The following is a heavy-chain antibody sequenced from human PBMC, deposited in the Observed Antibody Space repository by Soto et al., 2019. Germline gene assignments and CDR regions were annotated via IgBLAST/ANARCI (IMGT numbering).Heavy chain of an antibody. CDR3: VREPRYCSGGSCSIMGDAFDI. CDR1: GFTVTEIY. D-gene: IGHD2-15*01. V-gene: IGHV3-66*01. Sequence: VQLVESGGGLVQPGGSLRLSCVASGFTVTEIYMNWVRQAPGKGLEWVSVIYNEFTDYEDSGRGRFSISPDSSKNALYLQMNSLRAEDSAVYYCVREPRYCSGGSCSIMGDAFDIWGQGTMVTVSS. J-gene: IGHJ3*02. CDR2: IYNEFT.